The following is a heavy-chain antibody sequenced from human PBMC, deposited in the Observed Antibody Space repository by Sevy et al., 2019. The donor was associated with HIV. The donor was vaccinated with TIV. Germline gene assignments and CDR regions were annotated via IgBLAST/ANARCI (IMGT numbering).Heavy chain of an antibody. V-gene: IGHV1-2*06. Sequence: ASVKVSCKASGYTFTGYYMHWVRQAPGQGLEWMGRINPNSGGTNYAQKFQGRVTMTRDTSISTAYMELSRLRSDDTAVYYCARGRAGGTYYYDSSGYYGDLGQGTLVTVSS. J-gene: IGHJ4*02. D-gene: IGHD3-22*01. CDR3: ARGRAGGTYYYDSSGYYGD. CDR1: GYTFTGYY. CDR2: INPNSGGT.